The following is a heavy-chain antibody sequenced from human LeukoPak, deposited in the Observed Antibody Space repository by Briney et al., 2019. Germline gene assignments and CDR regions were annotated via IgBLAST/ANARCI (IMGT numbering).Heavy chain of an antibody. CDR1: GFTFSSYG. CDR3: AKDRYYYGSGSYCNFDY. V-gene: IGHV3-30*02. Sequence: GGSLRLSCAASGFTFSSYGMHWVRQAPGKGLEWVAFIRYDGSNKYYADSVKGRFTISRDNSKNTLYLQVNSLRAEDTAVYYCAKDRYYYGSGSYCNFDYWGQGTLVTVSS. D-gene: IGHD3-10*01. J-gene: IGHJ4*02. CDR2: IRYDGSNK.